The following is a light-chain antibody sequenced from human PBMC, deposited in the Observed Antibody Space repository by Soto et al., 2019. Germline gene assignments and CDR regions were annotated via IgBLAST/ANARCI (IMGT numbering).Light chain of an antibody. V-gene: IGKV3-11*01. CDR1: QSVSSN. CDR2: HAS. CDR3: QQRSNWLPIT. J-gene: IGKJ5*01. Sequence: EIVMTQSPATLSVSPGERATLSCRASQSVSSNLAWYQQKPGQAPRLLIYHASNRATGIPARFSGSGSGTDFTLTISSLEPEDFAVYYCQQRSNWLPITFGQGTRLEI.